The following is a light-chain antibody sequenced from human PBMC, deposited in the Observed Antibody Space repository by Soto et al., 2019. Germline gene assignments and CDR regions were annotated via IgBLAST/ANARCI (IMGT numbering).Light chain of an antibody. V-gene: IGLV2-8*01. CDR3: SSYAGSNNLKVV. J-gene: IGLJ2*01. CDR2: EVS. Sequence: QSALTQPPSASGSPGQSVTISCTGTSSDVGGYNYVSWYQQHPGKAPKLMIYEVSKRPSGVPDRFSGSKSGNTASLTVSGLQDEDAADYYSSSYAGSNNLKVVFGGGTQLTVL. CDR1: SSDVGGYNY.